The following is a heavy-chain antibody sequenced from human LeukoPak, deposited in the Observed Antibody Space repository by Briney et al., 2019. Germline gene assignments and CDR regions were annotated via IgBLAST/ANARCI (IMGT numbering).Heavy chain of an antibody. J-gene: IGHJ4*02. CDR1: GGSISSYY. CDR3: ARAEASGWYDY. V-gene: IGHV4-59*01. CDR2: IYYSGST. D-gene: IGHD6-19*01. Sequence: SETLSLTCTVSGGSISSYYWSWIRQPPGKGLEWIGYIYYSGSTNYNPSLKSRVTISVDTSKNQLSLKLSSVTAADTAVYYCARAEASGWYDYWGQGTLVTVSS.